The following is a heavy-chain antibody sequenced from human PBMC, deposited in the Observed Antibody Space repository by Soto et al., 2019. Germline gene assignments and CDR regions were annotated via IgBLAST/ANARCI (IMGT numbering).Heavy chain of an antibody. CDR3: ARLYCSSPSCYSVGAFDI. V-gene: IGHV3-33*01. D-gene: IGHD2-2*01. CDR2: VWFDGSDK. J-gene: IGHJ3*02. CDR1: GFTFSNSG. Sequence: QVQLVESGGGVVQPGRSLRLSCAASGFTFSNSGMHWVRQAPGKGLEWVALVWFDGSDKYYADSVKGRFTMSRDNSKNTVYLQMESLRAEDTAMYYCARLYCSSPSCYSVGAFDIRGQGTMVTVSS.